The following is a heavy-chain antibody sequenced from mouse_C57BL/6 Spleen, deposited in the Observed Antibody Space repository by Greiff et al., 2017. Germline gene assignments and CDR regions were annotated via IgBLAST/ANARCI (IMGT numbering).Heavy chain of an antibody. Sequence: EVQLVESGPGLVKPSQSLSLTCSVTGYSITSGYYWNWIRQFPGNKLEWMGYISYDGSNNYNPSLKNRISITRDTSKNQFFLKLNSVTTEDTATYYCARESPMDYWGQGTSVTVSS. V-gene: IGHV3-6*01. CDR2: ISYDGSN. CDR3: ARESPMDY. CDR1: GYSITSGYY. J-gene: IGHJ4*01.